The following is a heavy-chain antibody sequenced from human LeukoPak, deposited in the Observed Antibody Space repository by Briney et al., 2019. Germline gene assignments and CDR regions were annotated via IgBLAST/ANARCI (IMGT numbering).Heavy chain of an antibody. V-gene: IGHV3-53*01. CDR3: ASTDSSGYYNGELDY. D-gene: IGHD3-22*01. CDR1: GFTVSSNY. Sequence: GGSLRLSCAASGFTVSSNYMSWVRQAPGKGLEWVSVIYSGGSTYYADSVKGRFTISRDNSNNTLYLQMNSLRAEDTAVYYCASTDSSGYYNGELDYWGQGTLVTVSS. J-gene: IGHJ4*02. CDR2: IYSGGST.